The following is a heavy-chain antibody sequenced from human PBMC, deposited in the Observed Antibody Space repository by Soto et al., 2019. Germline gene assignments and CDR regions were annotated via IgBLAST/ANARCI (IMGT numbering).Heavy chain of an antibody. D-gene: IGHD3-3*01. V-gene: IGHV4-34*01. J-gene: IGHJ6*04. CDR2: INHSGSS. CDR1: GGSFSGYY. CDR3: ARGVPSDFWSGFLGDV. Sequence: SETLSLTCAVYGGSFSGYYWSWIRQPPGKGLEWIGEINHSGSSNDNPSLKSRVTISVDTSNNQFSLKLSSVPAADTVVYYCARGVPSDFWSGFLGDVWGKGTTVTVSS.